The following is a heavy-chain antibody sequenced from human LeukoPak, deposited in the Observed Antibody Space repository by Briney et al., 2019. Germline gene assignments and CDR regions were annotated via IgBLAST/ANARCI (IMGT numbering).Heavy chain of an antibody. CDR2: FDPEDGET. Sequence: ASVKVSCKVSGYTLTELSMHWVRQAPGKGLEWMGGFDPEDGETIYAQKFQGRVTMTEDTSTDTAYMELSSLRSEDTAVYYCATDLSREGTYYYGSGNWGQGTLVTVSS. CDR1: GYTLTELS. CDR3: ATDLSREGTYYYGSGN. J-gene: IGHJ4*02. V-gene: IGHV1-24*01. D-gene: IGHD3-10*01.